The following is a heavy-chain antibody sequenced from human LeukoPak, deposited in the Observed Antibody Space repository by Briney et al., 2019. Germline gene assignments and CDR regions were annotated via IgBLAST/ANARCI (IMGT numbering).Heavy chain of an antibody. CDR2: IYTSGST. D-gene: IGHD3-9*01. Sequence: PSETLSLTCTVSGGSISSGSYYWSWIRQPAGKGLEWIGRIYTSGSTNYNPSLKSRVTISVDTSKNQFSLKLSSVTAADTAVYYCARAHRGLRYFDWLSWRDWFDPWGQGTLVTVSS. J-gene: IGHJ5*02. CDR1: GGSISSGSYY. CDR3: ARAHRGLRYFDWLSWRDWFDP. V-gene: IGHV4-61*02.